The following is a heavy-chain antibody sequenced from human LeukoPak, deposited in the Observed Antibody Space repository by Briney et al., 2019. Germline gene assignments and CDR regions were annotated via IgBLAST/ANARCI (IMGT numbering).Heavy chain of an antibody. Sequence: SETLSLTCTVSGGSISSSDYYWGWMRQPPGMGLEWIGSIYYSGSTYYNPSLKGRVTISVDTSKNQFSLKLSSVTAADTAVYYCARDIYSGYDRYFDYWGQGTLVTVSS. CDR3: ARDIYSGYDRYFDY. V-gene: IGHV4-39*07. CDR2: IYYSGST. D-gene: IGHD5-12*01. CDR1: GGSISSSDYY. J-gene: IGHJ4*02.